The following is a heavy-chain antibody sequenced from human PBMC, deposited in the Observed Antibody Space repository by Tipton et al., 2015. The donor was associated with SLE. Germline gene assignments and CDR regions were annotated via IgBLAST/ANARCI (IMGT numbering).Heavy chain of an antibody. V-gene: IGHV3-7*01. CDR1: GFTFSSYA. CDR2: IKQDGSEK. Sequence: SLRLSCAASGFTFSSYAMSWVRQAPGKGLEWVANIKQDGSEKYYVDSVKGRFTISRDNAKNSLYLQMNSLRAEDTAVYYCARDLGAAARGFDYWGQGTLVTVSS. D-gene: IGHD6-13*01. J-gene: IGHJ4*02. CDR3: ARDLGAAARGFDY.